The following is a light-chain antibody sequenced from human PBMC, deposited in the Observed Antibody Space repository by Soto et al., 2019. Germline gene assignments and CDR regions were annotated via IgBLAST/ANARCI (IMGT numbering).Light chain of an antibody. CDR2: NVS. J-gene: IGLJ1*01. CDR3: SSYTSSSTYV. Sequence: QSVLTQPASVSGSPGQSITISCTGTSSDVGGYNSVSLYQQHPGKAPKLMIYNVSNRPSGVFNRFSGSKSGNTASLTISGLQAEDEADYYCSSYTSSSTYVFGTGTKVTVL. CDR1: SSDVGGYNS. V-gene: IGLV2-14*01.